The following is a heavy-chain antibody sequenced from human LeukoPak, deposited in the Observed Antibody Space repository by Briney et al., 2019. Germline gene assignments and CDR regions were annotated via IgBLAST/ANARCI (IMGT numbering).Heavy chain of an antibody. CDR2: IYPADSDT. Sequence: GESLKISCKGSGYSFTSYWIGWVRQMPGKGLEWVGIIYPADSDTRYSPSFQGQVTISAEKSISTAYLQWSSLKASDTAMYFCARHGVVARGYYYYMDVWGKGTTVTVSS. CDR1: GYSFTSYW. CDR3: ARHGVVARGYYYYMDV. V-gene: IGHV5-51*01. J-gene: IGHJ6*03. D-gene: IGHD2-15*01.